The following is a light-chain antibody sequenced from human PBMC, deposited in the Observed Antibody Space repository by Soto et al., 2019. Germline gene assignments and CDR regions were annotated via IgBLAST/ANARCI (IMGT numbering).Light chain of an antibody. V-gene: IGKV1-5*03. CDR1: QNINTW. Sequence: VTITCRASQNINTWLAWYQQKPGKAPNLLIYKASTLESGVPSRFNGSGSGTEFTLTISSPQPADFATYYCQQYNSYWTFGPGTKVDIK. J-gene: IGKJ1*01. CDR3: QQYNSYWT. CDR2: KAS.